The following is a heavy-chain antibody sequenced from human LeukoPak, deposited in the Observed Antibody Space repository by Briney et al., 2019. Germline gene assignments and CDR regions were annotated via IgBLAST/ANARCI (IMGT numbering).Heavy chain of an antibody. V-gene: IGHV4-59*01. D-gene: IGHD2-15*01. J-gene: IGHJ3*02. CDR2: IYYSGST. Sequence: SETLSLTCTVSGGSISSYYWSWIRQPPGKGLEWIGYIYYSGSTNYNPSLKSRVTISVDTSKNQFSLKLSSVTAADTAVYYCAQSPSGRGSLHAFDIWGQGTMVTVSS. CDR1: GGSISSYY. CDR3: AQSPSGRGSLHAFDI.